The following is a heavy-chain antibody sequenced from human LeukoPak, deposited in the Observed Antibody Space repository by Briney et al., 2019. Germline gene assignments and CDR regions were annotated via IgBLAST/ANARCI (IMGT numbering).Heavy chain of an antibody. CDR2: IGTYGGDT. CDR1: TSR. V-gene: IGHV1-18*01. Sequence: TSRISWVRQAPGQGLEWMGWIGTYGGDTYYAQKFQGRITVTTDASTSTVYMELRNLRPDDTAVYYCARDLWNFYDDSGYNRDFDSWGQGTLVTVSS. D-gene: IGHD3-22*01. CDR3: ARDLWNFYDDSGYNRDFDS. J-gene: IGHJ5*01.